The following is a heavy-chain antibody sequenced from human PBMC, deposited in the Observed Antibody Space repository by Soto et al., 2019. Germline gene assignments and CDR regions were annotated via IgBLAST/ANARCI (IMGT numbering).Heavy chain of an antibody. D-gene: IGHD1-26*01. V-gene: IGHV3-30*18. Sequence: GGSLRLSCAASGFTFSSYGMHWVRQAPGKGLEWVAVISYDGSNKYYADSVKGRFTISRDNSKNTLYLQMNSLRAEDTAVYYCAKDRNSGSYYVVNYFDYWGQGTLVTVSS. CDR2: ISYDGSNK. J-gene: IGHJ4*02. CDR3: AKDRNSGSYYVVNYFDY. CDR1: GFTFSSYG.